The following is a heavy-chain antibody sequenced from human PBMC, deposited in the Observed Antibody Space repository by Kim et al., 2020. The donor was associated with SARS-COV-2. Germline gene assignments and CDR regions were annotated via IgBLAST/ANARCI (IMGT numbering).Heavy chain of an antibody. CDR1: GYTFTSYG. V-gene: IGHV1-18*01. Sequence: ASVKVSCKASGYTFTSYGISWVRQAPGQGLEWMGWISAYNGNTNYAQKLQGRVTMTTDTSTSTAYMELRSLRSDDTAVYYCARGPKSLGFGELYSYWGQGTLVTVSS. J-gene: IGHJ4*02. D-gene: IGHD3-10*01. CDR2: ISAYNGNT. CDR3: ARGPKSLGFGELYSY.